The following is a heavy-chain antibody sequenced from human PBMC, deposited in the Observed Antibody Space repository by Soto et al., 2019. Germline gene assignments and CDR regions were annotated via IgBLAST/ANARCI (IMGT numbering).Heavy chain of an antibody. CDR1: GFTFSSYA. Sequence: GGSLRLSCAASGFTFSSYAMGWVRQAPGKGLDWVSVISGSGAITYSADSAKGRFTISRDNSKNILYLQMNSLRAEDTAVYYCAKGIPDTGGYYYYSMDVWGQGTAVTVSS. D-gene: IGHD5-18*01. CDR3: AKGIPDTGGYYYYSMDV. V-gene: IGHV3-23*01. J-gene: IGHJ6*02. CDR2: ISGSGAIT.